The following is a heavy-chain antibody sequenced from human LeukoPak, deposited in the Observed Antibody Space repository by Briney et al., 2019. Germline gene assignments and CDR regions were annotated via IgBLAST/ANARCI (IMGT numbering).Heavy chain of an antibody. CDR2: ISGSGGST. V-gene: IGHV3-23*01. Sequence: PGGSLRLSCAASGFTFSSYSMNWVRQAPGKGLEWVSAISGSGGSTYYADSVKGRFTISRDNSKNTLYLQMNSLRAEDTAVYYCAKADILTGYPSFDYWGQGTLVTVSS. CDR3: AKADILTGYPSFDY. CDR1: GFTFSSYS. J-gene: IGHJ4*02. D-gene: IGHD3-9*01.